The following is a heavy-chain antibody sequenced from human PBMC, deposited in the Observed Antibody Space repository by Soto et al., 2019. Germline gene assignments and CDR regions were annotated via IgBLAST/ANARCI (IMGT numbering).Heavy chain of an antibody. J-gene: IGHJ4*02. CDR2: INSYWGST. CDR3: VKDGGAPVCNHAFWIHYILGFVN. Sequence: VGSLRLSCSASGFTFCTYAMHWVRQAPGQGLEFISSINSYWGSTYHADSVRGRFTISRDNSKSTLYLQMSSLRADDTAVYYCVKDGGAPVCNHAFWIHYILGFVNWCPETLDNVSS. D-gene: IGHD3-3*01. CDR1: GFTFCTYA. V-gene: IGHV3-64D*06.